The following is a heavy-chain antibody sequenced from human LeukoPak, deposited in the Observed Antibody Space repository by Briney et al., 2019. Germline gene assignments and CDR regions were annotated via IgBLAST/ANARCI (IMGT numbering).Heavy chain of an antibody. CDR1: GFTFSSYA. Sequence: PGGSLRLSCAASGFTFSSYAMHWVRQAPGKGLEWVSTIRGSGTTTYSADSVKGRFTISRDNSKNTLYLQMNSLRAEDTALYYCAKDTGYSSTWEDYFDYWGQGTLVTVSS. CDR2: IRGSGTTT. J-gene: IGHJ4*02. V-gene: IGHV3-23*01. CDR3: AKDTGYSSTWEDYFDY. D-gene: IGHD6-13*01.